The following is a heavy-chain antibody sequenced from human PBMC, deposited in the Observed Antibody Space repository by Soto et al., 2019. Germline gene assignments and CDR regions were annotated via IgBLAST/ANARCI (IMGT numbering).Heavy chain of an antibody. D-gene: IGHD5-18*01. CDR2: INPNSGGT. Sequence: ASVKGSCKASGYTFTGYYMHWVRQAPGQGLEWMGRINPNSGGTNYAQKFQGWVTMTRDTSISTAYMELSRLRSDDTAVYYCARDLGYSYGSKAFRDSRWYGMDVWGQGTTVTVSS. CDR1: GYTFTGYY. CDR3: ARDLGYSYGSKAFRDSRWYGMDV. J-gene: IGHJ6*02. V-gene: IGHV1-2*04.